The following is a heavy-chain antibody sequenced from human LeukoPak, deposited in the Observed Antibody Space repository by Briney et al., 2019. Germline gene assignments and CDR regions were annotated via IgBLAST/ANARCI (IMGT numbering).Heavy chain of an antibody. CDR2: LYSSGIT. CDR1: GDSMISYY. Sequence: PSETLSLTCTVSGDSMISYYWSWIRQSPGKGLEWIGYLYSSGITKYNPSLQSRVTISVDTSKNQFSLRLSSVTAADTAVYFCARARVRSYSYDSSGFYTSDWIFDIWGRGTLVTVSS. D-gene: IGHD3-22*01. CDR3: ARARVRSYSYDSSGFYTSDWIFDI. J-gene: IGHJ2*01. V-gene: IGHV4-59*01.